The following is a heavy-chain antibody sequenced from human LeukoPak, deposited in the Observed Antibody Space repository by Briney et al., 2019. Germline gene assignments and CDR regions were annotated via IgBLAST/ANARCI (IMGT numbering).Heavy chain of an antibody. CDR3: ARELSGYESRVGYYYMDV. V-gene: IGHV1-69*01. J-gene: IGHJ6*03. CDR2: IIPIFGTA. CDR1: GGTISSYA. Sequence: SVKVSCKASGGTISSYASSWVRQDPGQGLEWMGGIIPIFGTANYAQKFQGRVTITADESTSTAYMLLSSLRSEYTAVYYCARELSGYESRVGYYYMDVWGKGTTVTVSS. D-gene: IGHD5-12*01.